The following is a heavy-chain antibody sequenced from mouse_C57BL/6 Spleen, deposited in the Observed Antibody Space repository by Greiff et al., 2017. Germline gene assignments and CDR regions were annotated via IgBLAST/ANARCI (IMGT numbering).Heavy chain of an antibody. V-gene: IGHV1-76*01. CDR2: IYPGSGNT. D-gene: IGHD2-3*01. CDR1: GYTFTDYY. Sequence: VQRVESGAELVRPGASVKLSCKASGYTFTDYYINWVKQRPGQGLEWIARIYPGSGNTYYNEKFKGKATLTAEKSSSTAYMQLSSLTSEDSAVYFCARSSYDGYPAWFAYWGQGTLVTVSA. J-gene: IGHJ3*01. CDR3: ARSSYDGYPAWFAY.